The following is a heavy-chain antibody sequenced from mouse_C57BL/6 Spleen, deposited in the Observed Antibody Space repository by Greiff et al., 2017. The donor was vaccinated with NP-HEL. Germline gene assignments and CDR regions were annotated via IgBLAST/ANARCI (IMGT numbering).Heavy chain of an antibody. CDR3: ATSTTVVADWYFDV. CDR2: IYPGDGDT. J-gene: IGHJ1*03. V-gene: IGHV1-80*01. CDR1: GYAFSSYW. D-gene: IGHD1-1*01. Sequence: VQLQQSGAELVKPGASVKISCKASGYAFSSYWMNGVKQRPGKGLEWIGQIYPGDGDTNYNGKFKGKATLTADKSSSTAYMQLSSLTSEDSAVYFCATSTTVVADWYFDVWGTGTTVTVSS.